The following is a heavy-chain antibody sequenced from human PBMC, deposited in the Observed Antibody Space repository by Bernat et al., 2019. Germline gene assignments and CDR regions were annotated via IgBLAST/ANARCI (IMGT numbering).Heavy chain of an antibody. Sequence: QVQLVQSGAEVKKPGASVKVSCKASGYTFTSYAMHWVRQAPGQRLEWMGWINAGNGNTKYSQKFQGRVTITRDTSASTAYMALSSLRSEDTAVYYCARRVAGSRGADYWGQGTLVTVSS. V-gene: IGHV1-3*01. CDR1: GYTFTSYA. D-gene: IGHD6-19*01. CDR3: ARRVAGSRGADY. J-gene: IGHJ4*02. CDR2: INAGNGNT.